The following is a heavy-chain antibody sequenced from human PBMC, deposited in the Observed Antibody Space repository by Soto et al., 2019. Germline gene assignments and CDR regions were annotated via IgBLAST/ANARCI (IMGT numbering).Heavy chain of an antibody. Sequence: SETLSLTCAVYGGSFSGYYWSWIRQPPGKGLEWIGEINHSGSTNYNPSLKSRVTISVDTSKNQFSLKLSSVTAADSAVYYCARGYLRRLTTYYFDYWGQGTLVTV. D-gene: IGHD3-10*02. V-gene: IGHV4-34*01. J-gene: IGHJ4*02. CDR3: ARGYLRRLTTYYFDY. CDR2: INHSGST. CDR1: GGSFSGYY.